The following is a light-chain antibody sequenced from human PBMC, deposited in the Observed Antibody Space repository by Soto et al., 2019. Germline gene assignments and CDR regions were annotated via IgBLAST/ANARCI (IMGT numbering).Light chain of an antibody. Sequence: EIVMTQSPATLSVSPGERATLSCRANQSVSSNLAWYQQKPGQAPGLLIYGASTRATGVPARFSGSGSGTEFTLTISSLQSEDFAVYYCQQYNNWPPRTFGQGTKVEIK. CDR2: GAS. J-gene: IGKJ1*01. CDR3: QQYNNWPPRT. V-gene: IGKV3-15*01. CDR1: QSVSSN.